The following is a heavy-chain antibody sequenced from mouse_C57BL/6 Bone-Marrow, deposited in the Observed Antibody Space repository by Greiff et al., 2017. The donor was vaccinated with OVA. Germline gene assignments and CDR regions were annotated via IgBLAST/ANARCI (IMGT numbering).Heavy chain of an antibody. J-gene: IGHJ1*03. CDR2: SRNKANDYTT. CDR1: GFTFSDFY. Sequence: EVQVVESGGGLVQSGRSLRLSCATSGFTFSDFYMEWVRQAPGKGLEWIAASRNKANDYTTEYSASVKGRFIVSRDTSQSILYLQMNALRAEDTAIYYCARDAWTTTVVADRDPYWYFDVWGTGTTVTVSS. D-gene: IGHD1-1*01. CDR3: ARDAWTTTVVADRDPYWYFDV. V-gene: IGHV7-1*01.